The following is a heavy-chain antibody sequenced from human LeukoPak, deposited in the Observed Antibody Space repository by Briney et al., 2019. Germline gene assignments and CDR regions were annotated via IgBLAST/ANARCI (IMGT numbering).Heavy chain of an antibody. V-gene: IGHV5-51*01. D-gene: IGHD4-23*01. CDR2: IYPGDSDT. Sequence: GESLKISCKGSGYSFTSYWIGWVRQMPGKGLEWMGIIYPGDSDTRYSPPFQGQVTISADRSISTAYLQWSSLKASDIATYYCARWDDYGGNSGGIDHWGQGTLVTVSS. CDR3: ARWDDYGGNSGGIDH. J-gene: IGHJ4*02. CDR1: GYSFTSYW.